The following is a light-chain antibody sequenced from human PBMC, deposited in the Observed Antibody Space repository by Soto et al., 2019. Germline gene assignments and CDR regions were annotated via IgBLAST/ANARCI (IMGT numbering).Light chain of an antibody. J-gene: IGLJ2*01. CDR3: QSYDSSKV. CDR1: SGSIASNY. Sequence: NFMLTQPHSVSESPGKTVTISCTRSSGSIASNYVQWYQQRPGSAPTTVIYEDNQRPSGVPDLFSGSIDSSSNSASLTISGLKTEDEADYYCQSYDSSKVFGGGTKLTVL. V-gene: IGLV6-57*04. CDR2: EDN.